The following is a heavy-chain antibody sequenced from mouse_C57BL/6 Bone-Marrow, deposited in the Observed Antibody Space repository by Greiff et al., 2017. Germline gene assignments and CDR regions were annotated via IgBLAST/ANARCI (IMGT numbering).Heavy chain of an antibody. CDR3: TRWRLRRRGYYAMDY. D-gene: IGHD2-4*01. CDR2: IDPEPGGT. J-gene: IGHJ4*01. V-gene: IGHV1-15*01. CDR1: GYTFTDYE. Sequence: QVQLQQSGAELVRPGASVTLSCKASGYTFTDYEMHWVKQTPVHGLEWIGAIDPEPGGTAYNQKFKGKAILTADKSSSTAYMELRSLTSEDSAVYYCTRWRLRRRGYYAMDYWGQGTSVTVSS.